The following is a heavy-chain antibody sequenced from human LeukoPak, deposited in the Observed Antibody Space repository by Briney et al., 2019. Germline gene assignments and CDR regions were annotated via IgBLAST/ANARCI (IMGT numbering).Heavy chain of an antibody. CDR1: GFTFSSYS. J-gene: IGHJ4*02. D-gene: IGHD3-10*01. CDR2: VSGSSNYI. Sequence: GGSLRPSCAASGFTFSSYSMNWVRQAPGKGLEWVSSVSGSSNYIYYADSVRGRFTISRDNAKNSLYLQMNSLRDEDTAVYYCARDAREYGSGSYYPDYWGQGTLVTVSS. V-gene: IGHV3-21*01. CDR3: ARDAREYGSGSYYPDY.